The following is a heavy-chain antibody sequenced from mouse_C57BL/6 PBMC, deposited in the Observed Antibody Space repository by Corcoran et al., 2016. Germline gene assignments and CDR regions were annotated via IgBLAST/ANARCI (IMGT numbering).Heavy chain of an antibody. Sequence: QVQLQQSGAELARPGASVKLSCKASGYTFTSYGISWVKQRTGQGLEWIGEIYPRSGNTYYNEKFKGKATLTADKSSSTAYMELRSPTSEDSAVYFCARGPYDYDGYWGQGTTLTVSS. CDR1: GYTFTSYG. V-gene: IGHV1-81*01. J-gene: IGHJ2*01. CDR2: IYPRSGNT. CDR3: ARGPYDYDGY. D-gene: IGHD2-4*01.